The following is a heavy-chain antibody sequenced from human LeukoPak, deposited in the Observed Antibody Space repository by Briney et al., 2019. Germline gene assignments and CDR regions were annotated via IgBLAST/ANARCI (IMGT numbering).Heavy chain of an antibody. D-gene: IGHD4-17*01. V-gene: IGHV3-53*01. CDR2: LYTSDYT. J-gene: IGHJ4*02. Sequence: GGSLRLSCAASGINVTSNYMTWVRQAPGKGLEWVSVLYTSDYTYYADSVKGRFTISRDKSKNTLYLQMDSLRVEDTATHFCARGAVTRDFDFWGQGVLVIVSS. CDR3: ARGAVTRDFDF. CDR1: GINVTSNY.